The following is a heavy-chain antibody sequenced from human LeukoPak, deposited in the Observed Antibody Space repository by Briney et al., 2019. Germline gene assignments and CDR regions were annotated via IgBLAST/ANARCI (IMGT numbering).Heavy chain of an antibody. D-gene: IGHD3-22*01. V-gene: IGHV3-15*07. Sequence: GGSLRLSCAASGFTFSNAWMNWVRQAPGKGLEWVGRIKSKTDGGTTDYAAPVKGRFTISRDDSKNTLYLQMNSLKTEDTAVYYCAKFRAMIYYDSPSGAFDIWGQGTMVTVSS. CDR2: IKSKTDGGTT. CDR3: AKFRAMIYYDSPSGAFDI. CDR1: GFTFSNAW. J-gene: IGHJ3*02.